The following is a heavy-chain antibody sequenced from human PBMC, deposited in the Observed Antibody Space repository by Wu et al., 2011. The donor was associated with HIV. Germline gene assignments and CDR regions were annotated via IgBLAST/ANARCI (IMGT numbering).Heavy chain of an antibody. Sequence: QVQLVQSGAEVKKPGASVKVSCKASGYTFTSYDISWVRQAPGQGLEWMGWISADNGDTYYLQNLRGRITMTTDTSTNTAYMDLRSLRSDDTAVYYCARGGRRNYMDVWGQRDHGLRLL. D-gene: IGHD1-26*01. CDR3: ARGGRRNYMDV. CDR2: ISADNGDT. J-gene: IGHJ6*03. V-gene: IGHV1-18*01. CDR1: GYTFTSYD.